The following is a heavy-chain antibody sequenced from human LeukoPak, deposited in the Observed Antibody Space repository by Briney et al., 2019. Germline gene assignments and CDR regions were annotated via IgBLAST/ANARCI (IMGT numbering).Heavy chain of an antibody. J-gene: IGHJ4*02. V-gene: IGHV3-23*01. CDR2: VNADGGNT. Sequence: GGALRLSCAASGFTLDNYRMSWVRQAPGKGLEWVSTVNADGGNTYYADPVKGRFTISRDNSKSTLILQMNSLRVEDTALYYCTKRVKYGGTWDHFADWGQGTLVTVSS. D-gene: IGHD1-26*01. CDR3: TKRVKYGGTWDHFAD. CDR1: GFTLDNYR.